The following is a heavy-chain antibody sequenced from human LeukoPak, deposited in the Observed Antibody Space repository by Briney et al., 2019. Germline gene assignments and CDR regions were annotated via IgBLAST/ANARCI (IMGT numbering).Heavy chain of an antibody. CDR1: GFTFSSYE. J-gene: IGHJ6*03. Sequence: GGSLRLSCAASGFTFSSYEMNWVRQAPGKGLEWLSYISNSGATIYYADSVKGRFTISRDNAKNSLYLQMNSLRAEDTAVYYCARDRTGYTYMDVWGKGTTVTASS. V-gene: IGHV3-48*03. CDR3: ARDRTGYTYMDV. D-gene: IGHD5-18*01. CDR2: ISNSGATI.